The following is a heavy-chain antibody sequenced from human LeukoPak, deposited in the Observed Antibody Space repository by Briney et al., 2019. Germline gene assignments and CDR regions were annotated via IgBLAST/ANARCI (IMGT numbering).Heavy chain of an antibody. CDR3: AKDIRGYSYGIIDY. D-gene: IGHD5-18*01. J-gene: IGHJ4*02. V-gene: IGHV3-9*01. CDR2: ICRNSGSI. CDR1: GFAFEVFA. Sequence: SLRPSCAASGFAFEVFAMHWGRDAPGEGLGWGSGICRNSGSIGYADCVKGRFTISRDNAKNSLYLQMNSLRAEDTALYYCAKDIRGYSYGIIDYWGQGTLVTVSS.